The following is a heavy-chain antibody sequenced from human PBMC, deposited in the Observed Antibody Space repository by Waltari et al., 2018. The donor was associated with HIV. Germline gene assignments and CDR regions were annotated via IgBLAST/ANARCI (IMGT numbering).Heavy chain of an antibody. CDR2: IYASGTT. Sequence: QVQLQESGPGLVKPSEFLSLTCSVSGGSISDHYWSWIRQPAGKGLEWIGRIYASGTTNYFPSLKGRFFMSLDTSNNYFSLKFSSVNAADTAFYYCVRKGVGLFSAAFDIWCRGITVTVSS. CDR3: VRKGVGLFSAAFDI. CDR1: GGSISDHY. J-gene: IGHJ3*02. V-gene: IGHV4-4*07. D-gene: IGHD1-26*01.